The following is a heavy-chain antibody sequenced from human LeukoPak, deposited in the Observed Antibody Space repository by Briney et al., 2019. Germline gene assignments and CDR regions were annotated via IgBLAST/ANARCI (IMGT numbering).Heavy chain of an antibody. CDR3: ARDFIDYDYVWGSYRENWFDP. Sequence: ASVKVSCKASGYTFTGYYMHWARQAPGQGLEWMGRINPNSGGTNYAQKFQGRVTMTRDTSISTAYMELSRLRSDDTAVYYCARDFIDYDYVWGSYRENWFDPWGQGTLVTVSS. J-gene: IGHJ5*02. D-gene: IGHD3-16*02. CDR2: INPNSGGT. V-gene: IGHV1-2*06. CDR1: GYTFTGYY.